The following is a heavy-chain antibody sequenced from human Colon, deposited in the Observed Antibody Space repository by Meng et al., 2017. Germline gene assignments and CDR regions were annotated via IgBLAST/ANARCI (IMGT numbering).Heavy chain of an antibody. J-gene: IGHJ5*01. CDR1: GFTFSSYE. Sequence: GESLKISCAASGFTFSSYEMNWVRQAPGKGLEWVSYISSSGSTIYYADSVKGRFTISRDNAKNSLYLQMNSLRAEDTAVYYCARDLGDYYGSGSYYSEYNWFDPWGQGTRVTVSS. CDR2: ISSSGSTI. D-gene: IGHD3-10*01. CDR3: ARDLGDYYGSGSYYSEYNWFDP. V-gene: IGHV3-48*03.